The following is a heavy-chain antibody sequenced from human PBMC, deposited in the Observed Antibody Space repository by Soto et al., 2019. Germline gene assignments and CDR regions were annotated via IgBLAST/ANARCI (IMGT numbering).Heavy chain of an antibody. V-gene: IGHV3-11*01. D-gene: IGHD6-19*01. CDR1: GFTFSNCY. CDR2: ISSTGRTI. CDR3: ARSYSSGWEFDY. J-gene: IGHJ4*02. Sequence: PGGSLRLSCGASGFTFSNCYMSWIRQAPGKGLEWVSYISSTGRTIYYADSVKGRFTVSRDNAQNSLSLKLNSLRVEDTAVYYRARSYSSGWEFDYWGQGTQVTVSS.